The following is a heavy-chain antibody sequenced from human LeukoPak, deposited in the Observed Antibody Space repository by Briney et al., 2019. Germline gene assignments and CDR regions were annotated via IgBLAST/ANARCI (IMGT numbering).Heavy chain of an antibody. J-gene: IGHJ4*02. V-gene: IGHV3-30*18. CDR2: ISYDGSNK. Sequence: GGSLRLCCAASGFTFSSYGVHWDRQAPGKGLEWVAVISYDGSNKYYADSVKGRFTISRDNSKNTLYLQMNSLRAEDTAVYYCAKEVRRAYYGSGRRLDYWGQGTLVTVSS. D-gene: IGHD3-10*01. CDR3: AKEVRRAYYGSGRRLDY. CDR1: GFTFSSYG.